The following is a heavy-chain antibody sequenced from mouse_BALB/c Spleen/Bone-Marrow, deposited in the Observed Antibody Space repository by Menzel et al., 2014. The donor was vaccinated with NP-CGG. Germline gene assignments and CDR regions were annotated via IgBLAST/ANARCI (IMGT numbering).Heavy chain of an antibody. J-gene: IGHJ2*01. CDR1: GFDFSRCW. V-gene: IGHV4-1*02. CDR3: ARPDYYGYLNY. Sequence: VQLKDSGGGLVQPGGSLKLSCAASGFDFSRCWMSWVRQAPGKGLEWIGEINPDSRTINYSPSLKDKFIISRDNAKNTLYLRLNKVRSEDTALYYCARPDYYGYLNYWGQGTTLTVSS. CDR2: INPDSRTI. D-gene: IGHD1-1*01.